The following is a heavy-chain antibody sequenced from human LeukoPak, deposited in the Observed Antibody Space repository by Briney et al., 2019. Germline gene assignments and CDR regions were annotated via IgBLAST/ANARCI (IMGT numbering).Heavy chain of an antibody. Sequence: GGSLRLSCAASGFTFSDYYMSWIRQAPGKGLEWVSYISSSGSTIYYADSVKGRFTISRDNSKNTLYLQMNSLRAEDTAVYYCARDRLSGYSGYVMGYWGQGTLVTVSS. J-gene: IGHJ4*02. D-gene: IGHD5-12*01. CDR3: ARDRLSGYSGYVMGY. V-gene: IGHV3-11*04. CDR2: ISSSGSTI. CDR1: GFTFSDYY.